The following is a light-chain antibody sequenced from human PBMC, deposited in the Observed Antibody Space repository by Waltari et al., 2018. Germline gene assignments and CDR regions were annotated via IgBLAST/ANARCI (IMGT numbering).Light chain of an antibody. CDR2: DDR. Sequence: SYVLTQPPSVSVAPGQTASITCGGTNIGSKSVHWYQPKPGQAPVLAVYDDRGRPSGVPERYSGSKSGNTATLSISGVEAGDEADYFCQVWDSSSDHWVFGGGTKLTAL. CDR3: QVWDSSSDHWV. V-gene: IGLV3-21*02. CDR1: NIGSKS. J-gene: IGLJ3*02.